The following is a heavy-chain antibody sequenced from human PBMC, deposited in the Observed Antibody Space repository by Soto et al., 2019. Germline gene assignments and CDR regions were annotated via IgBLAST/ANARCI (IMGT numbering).Heavy chain of an antibody. D-gene: IGHD2-21*01. J-gene: IGHJ4*02. Sequence: SETLSLTCTVSGGSINSYWWSWIRQPAGKGLEWIGRVYSSGTTDYNPSLNSRATMSVETSKNQFSLKLSAVTAADTAVYYCARDIASYAYGEGYWGQGIQVTVSS. CDR2: VYSSGTT. CDR3: ARDIASYAYGEGY. V-gene: IGHV4-4*07. CDR1: GGSINSYW.